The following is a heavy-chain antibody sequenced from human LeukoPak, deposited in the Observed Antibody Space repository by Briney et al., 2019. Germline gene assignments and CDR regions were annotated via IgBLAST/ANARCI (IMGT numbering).Heavy chain of an antibody. V-gene: IGHV1-69*13. CDR3: ASSRYCSSTSCYKADYYYGMDV. J-gene: IGHJ6*02. D-gene: IGHD2-2*02. CDR1: GYTFSSYA. CDR2: IIPIFGTA. Sequence: GASVKVSCKASGYTFSSYAISWVRQAPGQGLEWMGGIIPIFGTANYAQKFQGRVTITADESTSTAYMELSSLRSEDTAVYYCASSRYCSSTSCYKADYYYGMDVWGQGTTVTVSS.